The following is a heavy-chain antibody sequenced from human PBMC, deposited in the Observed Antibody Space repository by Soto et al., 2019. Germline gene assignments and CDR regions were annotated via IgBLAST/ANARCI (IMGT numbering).Heavy chain of an antibody. CDR2: IGSSGTPT. Sequence: PGGSLRLSCAASGFTFSTYAMSWVRQAPGKGLEWVSAIGSSGTPTYYADSVKGRFTVSRDNSKFTLFLQMNSLRVEDTAVYYCATGSSGWARPWDYRGQGTLVTVSS. J-gene: IGHJ4*02. CDR1: GFTFSTYA. CDR3: ATGSSGWARPWDY. D-gene: IGHD6-19*01. V-gene: IGHV3-23*01.